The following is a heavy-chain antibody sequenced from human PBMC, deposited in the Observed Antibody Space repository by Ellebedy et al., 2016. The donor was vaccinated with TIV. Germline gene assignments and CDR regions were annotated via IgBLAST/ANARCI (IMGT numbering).Heavy chain of an antibody. CDR1: GYTFTSYG. Sequence: AASVKVSCKASGYTFTSYGISWVRQAPGQGLEWMGWISAYNGNTNYAQKLQGRVTMTRNTSISTAYMELSSLRSEDTAVYYCARGPTYYDYVWGSYRFDYWGQGTLVTVSS. V-gene: IGHV1-18*01. CDR3: ARGPTYYDYVWGSYRFDY. J-gene: IGHJ4*02. CDR2: ISAYNGNT. D-gene: IGHD3-16*02.